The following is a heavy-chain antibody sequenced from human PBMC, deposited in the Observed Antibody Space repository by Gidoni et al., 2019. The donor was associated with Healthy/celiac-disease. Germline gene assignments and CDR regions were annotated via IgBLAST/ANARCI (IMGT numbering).Heavy chain of an antibody. J-gene: IGHJ5*02. CDR2: IYHSGST. D-gene: IGHD3-10*01. CDR1: GYSISSGYY. V-gene: IGHV4-38-2*02. CDR3: AREGDGSITMVRGVTTQFDP. Sequence: QVQLQESGPGLVKPSETLSLTCAVSGYSISSGYYWGWIRQPPGKGLEWIGSIYHSGSTYYNPSLKSRVTISVDTSKNQFSLKLSSVTAADTAVYYCAREGDGSITMVRGVTTQFDPWGQGTLVTVSS.